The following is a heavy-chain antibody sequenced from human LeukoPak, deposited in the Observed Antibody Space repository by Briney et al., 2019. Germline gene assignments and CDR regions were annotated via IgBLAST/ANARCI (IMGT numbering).Heavy chain of an antibody. CDR3: AIKRGQGLDY. D-gene: IGHD3-16*01. J-gene: IGHJ4*02. Sequence: SETLSHTCTVSGASISSDYYSWSWIRQPPGKGLEWIGYIYYSGSTSYNPSLKSRLTISIDTSKNQFSLKLSSVTAADTAVYYCAIKRGQGLDYWAREPWSPSPQ. CDR2: IYYSGST. CDR1: GASISSDYYS. V-gene: IGHV4-30-4*01.